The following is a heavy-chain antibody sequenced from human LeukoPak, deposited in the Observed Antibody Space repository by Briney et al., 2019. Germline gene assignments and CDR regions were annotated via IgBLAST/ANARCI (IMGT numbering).Heavy chain of an antibody. Sequence: VASVKVSCKASGYTFTGYYMHWVRQAPGQGLEWMGRINPNSGGTNYAQKFQGRVTMTRDMSISTAYMELSRLRSDDTAVYYCVAVATMVRGVTQNFDYWGQGTLVTVSS. CDR1: GYTFTGYY. J-gene: IGHJ4*02. D-gene: IGHD3-10*01. V-gene: IGHV1-2*06. CDR3: VAVATMVRGVTQNFDY. CDR2: INPNSGGT.